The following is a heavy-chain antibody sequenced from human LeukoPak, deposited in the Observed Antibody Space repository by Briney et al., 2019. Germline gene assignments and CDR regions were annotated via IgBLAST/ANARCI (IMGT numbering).Heavy chain of an antibody. CDR3: AKGHSVWCEDYFDS. Sequence: GGSLRLSCAASGFTFNNGPMSWVRQAPGKGLEWVSTICGSDGRTSYADSVKGRFTFSRDNSKNTLYLQMSSLRVEDTAVYYCAKGHSVWCEDYFDSWGQGTLVTVSS. CDR2: ICGSDGRT. V-gene: IGHV3-23*01. J-gene: IGHJ4*02. CDR1: GFTFNNGP. D-gene: IGHD5/OR15-5a*01.